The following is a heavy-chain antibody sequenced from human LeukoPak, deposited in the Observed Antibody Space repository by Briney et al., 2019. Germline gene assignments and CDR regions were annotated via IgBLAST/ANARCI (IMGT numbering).Heavy chain of an antibody. D-gene: IGHD4-11*01. CDR1: GGSFSGYY. J-gene: IGHJ4*02. V-gene: IGHV4-34*01. CDR3: ARVARHDYTYYPGGNYFDY. Sequence: SETLSLTCAVYGGSFSGYYWSWIRQPPGKGLEWIGEINHSGSTNYNPSLKSRVTISADTSKNQFSLTLTSVTAADTAVYYCARVARHDYTYYPGGNYFDYWGQGTLVTVSS. CDR2: INHSGST.